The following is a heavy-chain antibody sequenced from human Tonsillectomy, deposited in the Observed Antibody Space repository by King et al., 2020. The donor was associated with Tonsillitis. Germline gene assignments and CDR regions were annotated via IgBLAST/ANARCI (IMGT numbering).Heavy chain of an antibody. CDR2: ISYDGSNK. CDR3: AKSSNYRYYFDY. Sequence: VQLVQSGGGVVQPGRSLRLSCAASGFTFSSYGMHWVRQAPGKGLEWVAVISYDGSNKYYADSVKGRFTISRDNSKNTLYLQMNSLRAEDTAVYYCAKSSNYRYYFDYWGQGTLVNVSS. D-gene: IGHD4-11*01. CDR1: GFTFSSYG. J-gene: IGHJ4*02. V-gene: IGHV3-30*18.